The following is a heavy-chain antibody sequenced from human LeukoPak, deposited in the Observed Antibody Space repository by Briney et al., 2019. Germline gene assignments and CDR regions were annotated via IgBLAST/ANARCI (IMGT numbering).Heavy chain of an antibody. CDR1: GFTFNDYW. D-gene: IGHD3-9*01. V-gene: IGHV3-7*01. CDR2: INEDGSAK. CDR3: ARVRDYDILTGYADAFDI. Sequence: GGSLRLSCTASGFTFNDYWMTWVRQTPGKGLEWLANINEDGSAKNYVDSVKGRFTISRDNAVNSLYLQMNSLRAEDTAVYYCARVRDYDILTGYADAFDIWGQGTMVTVSS. J-gene: IGHJ3*02.